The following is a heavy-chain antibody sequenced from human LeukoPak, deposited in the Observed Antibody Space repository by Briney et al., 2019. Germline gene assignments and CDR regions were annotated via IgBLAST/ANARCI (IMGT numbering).Heavy chain of an antibody. CDR3: AREGWWKYQLLSLAPDYYGMDV. CDR1: GFTFSSYA. V-gene: IGHV3-23*01. J-gene: IGHJ6*02. D-gene: IGHD2-2*01. CDR2: IRGSGGST. Sequence: PGGSLRLSCAASGFTFSSYAMSWVRQAPGKGLEWVSAIRGSGGSTYYADSVKGRFTISRDNSKNTLYLQMNSLRAEDTAVYYCAREGWWKYQLLSLAPDYYGMDVWGQGTTVTVSS.